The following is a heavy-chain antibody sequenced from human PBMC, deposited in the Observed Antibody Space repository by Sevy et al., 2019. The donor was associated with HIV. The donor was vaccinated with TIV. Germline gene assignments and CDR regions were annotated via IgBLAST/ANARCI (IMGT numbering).Heavy chain of an antibody. V-gene: IGHV3-7*01. CDR3: VTDDRPSGWLFDF. J-gene: IGHJ4*02. Sequence: GGSLRLSCAASGFSVRSYWMTWVRQAPGKGLEWVANINRDESATNYVGSVKGRFTIFRDNAKNLLYLQMNSLRVDDTAVYYCVTDDRPSGWLFDFWGPGTQVTVSS. D-gene: IGHD6-19*01. CDR1: GFSVRSYW. CDR2: INRDESAT.